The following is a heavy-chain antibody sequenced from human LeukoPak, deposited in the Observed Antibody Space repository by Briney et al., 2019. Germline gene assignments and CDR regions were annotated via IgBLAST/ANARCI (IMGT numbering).Heavy chain of an antibody. CDR2: ITTSSNT. Sequence: GSLRLSCAASGFTFSSNSMVWVRQAPGKGLEWVSSITTSSNTYYADSVKGRFTISRDNARNSLSLQMNSLRAEDTAVYLCGRSHNGFSWGQGTLVTVSS. CDR1: GFTFSSNS. D-gene: IGHD1-1*01. J-gene: IGHJ4*02. V-gene: IGHV3-21*01. CDR3: GRSHNGFS.